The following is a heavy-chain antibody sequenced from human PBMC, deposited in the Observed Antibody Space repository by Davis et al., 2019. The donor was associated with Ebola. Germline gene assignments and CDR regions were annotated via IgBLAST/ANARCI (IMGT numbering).Heavy chain of an antibody. D-gene: IGHD1-26*01. J-gene: IGHJ3*02. Sequence: SVKVSCKASGFSFNTLAMSWVRQAPGQGLEWMGRIIPILGIANYAQKFQDRVTMTTDTSTGTAYMELRSLRYEDAAVYYCARTSIVGTTTTASDIWGQGTKVTVSS. V-gene: IGHV1-69*04. CDR3: ARTSIVGTTTTASDI. CDR1: GFSFNTLA. CDR2: IIPILGIA.